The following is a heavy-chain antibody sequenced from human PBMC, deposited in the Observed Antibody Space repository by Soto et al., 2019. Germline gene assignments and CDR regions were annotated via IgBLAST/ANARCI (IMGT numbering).Heavy chain of an antibody. CDR2: TYYRSKWYN. D-gene: IGHD6-19*01. Sequence: SQTLSLTCATSGDSVSSNSAAWNWIRQSPSRGLEWLGRTYYRSKWYNDYAVSVKSRITINPDTSKNQFSLQLNSVTPEDTAVYYCARDLGGYSSGWYSWFDPWGQGTLVTVSS. CDR1: GDSVSSNSAA. J-gene: IGHJ5*02. CDR3: ARDLGGYSSGWYSWFDP. V-gene: IGHV6-1*01.